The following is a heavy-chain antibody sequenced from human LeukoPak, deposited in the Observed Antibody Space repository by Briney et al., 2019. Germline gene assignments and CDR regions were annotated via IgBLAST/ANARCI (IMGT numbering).Heavy chain of an antibody. CDR3: ARYYSGWYYFDY. D-gene: IGHD6-19*01. CDR1: GGTFSSYA. CDR2: IIPIFGTS. Sequence: SVKVSCKASGGTFSSYAISWVRQAPGQGLEWMGGIIPIFGTSNYAQKFQGRVTITADESTNTAYMELSSLRSEDTAVYYCARYYSGWYYFDYWGQGTLVTASS. V-gene: IGHV1-69*13. J-gene: IGHJ4*02.